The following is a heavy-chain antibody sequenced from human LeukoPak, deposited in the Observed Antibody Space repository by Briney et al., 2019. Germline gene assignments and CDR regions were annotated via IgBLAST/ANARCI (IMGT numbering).Heavy chain of an antibody. V-gene: IGHV3-30*02. CDR2: IRYDGSNK. Sequence: GGSLRLSCAASGFTFSSYGFHWVRQAPGKGLEWVAFIRYDGSNKYYADSVKGRFTISRDNSKNTLYLQMNSLRAEDTAAYYCARYSSGHSDAFDIWGQGTMVTVSS. J-gene: IGHJ3*02. CDR3: ARYSSGHSDAFDI. CDR1: GFTFSSYG. D-gene: IGHD3-22*01.